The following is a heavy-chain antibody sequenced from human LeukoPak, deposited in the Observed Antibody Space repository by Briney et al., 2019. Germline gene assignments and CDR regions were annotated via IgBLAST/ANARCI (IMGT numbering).Heavy chain of an antibody. CDR2: IIPILGIA. CDR1: GGTFSSYA. J-gene: IGHJ4*02. D-gene: IGHD5-24*01. Sequence: VASVKVSCKASGGTFSSYAISWVRQAPGQGLEWMGRIIPILGIANYAQKFQGRVTITADKSTSTAYMELSSLRSEDTAEYYCAGASKMATTDLDYWGQGTLVTVSS. CDR3: AGASKMATTDLDY. V-gene: IGHV1-69*04.